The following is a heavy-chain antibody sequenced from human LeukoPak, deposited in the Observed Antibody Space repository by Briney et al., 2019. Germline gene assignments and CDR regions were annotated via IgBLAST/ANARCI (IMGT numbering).Heavy chain of an antibody. CDR1: GYTFAGYD. CDR3: ARDPERFNTYYYGSGTRPPPFDI. CDR2: ISAYNGNT. D-gene: IGHD3-10*01. Sequence: ASVKVSCKASGYTFAGYDINWVRQATGQGLEWMGWISAYNGNTNYAQKLQGRVTMTTDTSTSTAYMELRSLRSDDTAVYYCARDPERFNTYYYGSGTRPPPFDIWGQGTMVTVSS. J-gene: IGHJ3*02. V-gene: IGHV1-18*01.